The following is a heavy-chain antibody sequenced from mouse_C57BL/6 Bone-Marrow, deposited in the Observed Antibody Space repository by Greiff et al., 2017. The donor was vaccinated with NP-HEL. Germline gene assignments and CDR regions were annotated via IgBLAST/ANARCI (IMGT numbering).Heavy chain of an antibody. Sequence: VKVVESGAELARPGASVKLSCKASGYTFTSYGISWVKQRPGQGLEWIGEIYPRSGNTYYNEKFKGKATLTADKSSSTAYMELRSLTSEDSAVYFCARGGYYYMFAYWGKGTLVTVSA. V-gene: IGHV1-81*01. CDR1: GYTFTSYG. CDR3: ARGGYYYMFAY. J-gene: IGHJ3*01. CDR2: IYPRSGNT. D-gene: IGHD1-1*01.